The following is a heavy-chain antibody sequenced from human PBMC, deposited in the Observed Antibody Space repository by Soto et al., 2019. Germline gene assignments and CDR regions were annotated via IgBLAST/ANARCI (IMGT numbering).Heavy chain of an antibody. CDR1: GFTFSSYA. CDR3: AGPASVTIFGVVSSKRDYYYGMDV. J-gene: IGHJ6*02. D-gene: IGHD3-3*01. Sequence: VQLVESGGGLVQPGGSLRLSCAASGFTFSSYAMHWVRQAPGKGLEWVAVISYDGSNKYYADSVKGRFTISRDNSKNTLYLQMNSLRAEDTAVYYCAGPASVTIFGVVSSKRDYYYGMDVWGQGTTVTVSS. V-gene: IGHV3-30-3*01. CDR2: ISYDGSNK.